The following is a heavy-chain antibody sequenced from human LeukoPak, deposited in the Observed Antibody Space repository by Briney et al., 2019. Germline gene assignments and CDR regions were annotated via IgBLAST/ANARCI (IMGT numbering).Heavy chain of an antibody. J-gene: IGHJ6*03. CDR2: INPNSGGT. CDR1: GYTFTGYY. Sequence: GASVKVSCKASGYTFTGYYMHWVRQAPGQGLEWMGWINPNSGGTNYAQKFQGRVTMTRDTSISTAYMELSSLRSEDTAVYYCARRNSGSYYYYYMDVWGKGTTVTVSS. CDR3: ARRNSGSYYYYYMDV. D-gene: IGHD1-26*01. V-gene: IGHV1-2*02.